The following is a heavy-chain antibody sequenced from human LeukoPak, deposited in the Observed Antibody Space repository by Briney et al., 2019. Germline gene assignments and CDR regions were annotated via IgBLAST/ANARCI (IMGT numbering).Heavy chain of an antibody. Sequence: GGSLRLSCAASGFTFDDFAMHWVRQAPGKGLEWVAGISWNSGSIDYADSVKGRFTIPRDNAMNSLDLQMNSLSLEDTALYYCAKGPRNHYFYFMDVWGKGTTVTVSS. CDR2: ISWNSGSI. CDR3: AKGPRNHYFYFMDV. CDR1: GFTFDDFA. J-gene: IGHJ6*03. V-gene: IGHV3-9*01.